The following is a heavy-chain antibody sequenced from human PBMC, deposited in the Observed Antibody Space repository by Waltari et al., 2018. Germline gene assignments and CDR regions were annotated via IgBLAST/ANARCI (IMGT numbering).Heavy chain of an antibody. CDR3: ARPTGWELLGVYYYYYMDV. D-gene: IGHD1-26*01. V-gene: IGHV3-21*01. Sequence: EVQLVESGGGLVKPGGSLRLSCAASGFTFSSYSMNWVRQAPGKGLEWVSSISSSSSYIYYADSVKGRFTISRDNAKNSLYRQMNSLRAEDTAVYYCARPTGWELLGVYYYYYMDVWGKGTTVTVSS. CDR2: ISSSSSYI. J-gene: IGHJ6*03. CDR1: GFTFSSYS.